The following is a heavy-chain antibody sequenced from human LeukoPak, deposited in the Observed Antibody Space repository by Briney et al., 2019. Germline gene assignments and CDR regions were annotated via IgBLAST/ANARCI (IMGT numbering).Heavy chain of an antibody. CDR1: GYTFTGYY. D-gene: IGHD3-22*01. J-gene: IGHJ4*02. V-gene: IGHV1-2*04. CDR3: AINYYDSSFSLYY. CDR2: INPNSGGT. Sequence: GASVKVSCKASGYTFTGYYMHWVRQAPGQGLEWMGWINPNSGGTNYAQKFQGWVTMTRDTSISTAYMELSRLRSDDTAVYYCAINYYDSSFSLYYWGQGTLVTVSS.